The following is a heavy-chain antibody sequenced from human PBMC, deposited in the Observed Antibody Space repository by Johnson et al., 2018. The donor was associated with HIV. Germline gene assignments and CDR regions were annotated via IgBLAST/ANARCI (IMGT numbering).Heavy chain of an antibody. J-gene: IGHJ3*02. D-gene: IGHD3-3*01. Sequence: QVQLVESGGGVVQPGRSLRLSCAASGFTFNNFAMHWVRQAPGKGLEWVAVISYDGSNKYYADSVKGRFTISRDNSKNTLYLQMNSLSAEDTAVYYCASVWSVTWSIDIWCQGTMVTVSS. CDR3: ASVWSVTWSIDI. V-gene: IGHV3-30*04. CDR1: GFTFNNFA. CDR2: ISYDGSNK.